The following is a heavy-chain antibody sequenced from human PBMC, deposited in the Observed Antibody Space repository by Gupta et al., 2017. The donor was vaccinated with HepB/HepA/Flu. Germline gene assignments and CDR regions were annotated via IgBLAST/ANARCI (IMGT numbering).Heavy chain of an antibody. CDR1: GYTLSELS. V-gene: IGHV1-24*01. Sequence: QVQQVQSGAEVKKPGASVKVSCKITGYTLSELSMHWVRQAPGKGPEWMGGFDPEDGDTIYSQKFQGRLTLTEDTSTDTAYMELRSLTSDDTAVYYCAAWSGYYDRDAFDIWGQGTMVTVSS. CDR3: AAWSGYYDRDAFDI. D-gene: IGHD3-3*01. J-gene: IGHJ3*02. CDR2: FDPEDGDT.